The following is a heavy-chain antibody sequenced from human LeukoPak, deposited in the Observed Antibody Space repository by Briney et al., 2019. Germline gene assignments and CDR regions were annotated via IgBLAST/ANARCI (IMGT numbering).Heavy chain of an antibody. J-gene: IGHJ3*02. CDR2: MHYSGGS. V-gene: IGHV4-39*01. CDR1: GDSISSTTYF. D-gene: IGHD3-22*01. CDR3: ASSGTYMIVAGAFDI. Sequence: KPSETLSLTCVVSGDSISSTTYFWGWIRQPPGKGLEYIGTMHYSGGSDYNPSLKSRVTISVDTSKNHFSLKLTSVTAADTAVYYCASSGTYMIVAGAFDIRGQGTMVTVSS.